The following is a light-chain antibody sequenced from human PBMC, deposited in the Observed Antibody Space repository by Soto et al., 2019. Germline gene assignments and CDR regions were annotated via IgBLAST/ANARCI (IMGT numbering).Light chain of an antibody. CDR3: QQYLNVLT. V-gene: IGKV1-33*01. J-gene: IGKJ4*01. Sequence: DIQMTQSPSSLSASVGDRITITCQARQDIRNHLNWYQQKPGKAPKILIYDASNLEAGVPSRFGGSGSGTDFSFTISSLQPEDIATYYCQQYLNVLTFGGGTKVEIK. CDR2: DAS. CDR1: QDIRNH.